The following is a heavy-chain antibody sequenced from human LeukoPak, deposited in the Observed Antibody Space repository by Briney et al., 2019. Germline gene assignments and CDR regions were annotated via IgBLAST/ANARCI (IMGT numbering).Heavy chain of an antibody. CDR1: GYTFTSYY. V-gene: IGHV1-46*01. D-gene: IGHD2-21*02. CDR2: INPSGGST. Sequence: ASVKVSCKASGYTFTSYYMHWVRQAPGQGLEWMGLINPSGGSTSYAQKFQGRVTMTRDTSTSTVYMELSSLRSEDTAVYYCARPAFDMLRLLQPTSAFDIWGQGTMVTVSS. J-gene: IGHJ3*02. CDR3: ARPAFDMLRLLQPTSAFDI.